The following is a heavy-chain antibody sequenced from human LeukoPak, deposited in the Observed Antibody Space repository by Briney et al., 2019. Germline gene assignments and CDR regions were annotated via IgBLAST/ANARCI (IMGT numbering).Heavy chain of an antibody. CDR2: IKQDGSEK. Sequence: PGGSLRLSCAASGFTFSTYGMNWVRQAPGKGLEWVANIKQDGSEKYYVDSVKGRFTISRDNAKNSLYLQMNSLRAEDTAVYYCARDWDWFDPWGQGTLVTVSS. CDR3: ARDWDWFDP. CDR1: GFTFSTYG. D-gene: IGHD3-16*01. J-gene: IGHJ5*02. V-gene: IGHV3-7*01.